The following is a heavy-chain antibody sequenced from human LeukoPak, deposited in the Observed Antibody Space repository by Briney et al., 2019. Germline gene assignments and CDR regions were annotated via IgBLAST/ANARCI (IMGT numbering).Heavy chain of an antibody. Sequence: GGSLRLSCAASGFTFSSYGMSWVRQAPGKGLEWVSATSGSGGSTYYADSVKGRFTISRDNSKNTLYLQMNSLRAEDTAVYYCAKPDHGDYWYFDLWGRGTLVTVSS. J-gene: IGHJ2*01. CDR1: GFTFSSYG. V-gene: IGHV3-23*01. CDR3: AKPDHGDYWYFDL. CDR2: TSGSGGST. D-gene: IGHD4-17*01.